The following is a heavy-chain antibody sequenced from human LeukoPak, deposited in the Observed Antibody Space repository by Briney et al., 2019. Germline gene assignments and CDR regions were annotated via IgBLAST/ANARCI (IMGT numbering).Heavy chain of an antibody. Sequence: SETLSLTCTVSGGSISSGSYYWNWIRQPAGKGLEWIGRIYSSGSTYYNPSLKSRVTISVDTSKNQFSLKLSSVTAADTAVYYCARHGGIAVALRYAFDIWGQGTMVTVSS. V-gene: IGHV4-61*02. J-gene: IGHJ3*02. CDR2: IYSSGST. CDR1: GGSISSGSYY. CDR3: ARHGGIAVALRYAFDI. D-gene: IGHD6-19*01.